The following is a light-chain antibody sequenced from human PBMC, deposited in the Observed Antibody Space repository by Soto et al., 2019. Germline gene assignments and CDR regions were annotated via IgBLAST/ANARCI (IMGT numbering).Light chain of an antibody. V-gene: IGLV1-51*01. CDR3: GTWDSSLSTVV. CDR2: DSD. J-gene: IGLJ2*01. CDR1: SSNIGNNY. Sequence: QSVLTQPPSVSAAPGQKVTISCSGSSSNIGNNYVSWYRHLPGAAPKVVIYDSDKRPSGIPDRFSGSKSGSSATLGITGLQTGDEADYYCGTWDSSLSTVVFGGGTKLTVL.